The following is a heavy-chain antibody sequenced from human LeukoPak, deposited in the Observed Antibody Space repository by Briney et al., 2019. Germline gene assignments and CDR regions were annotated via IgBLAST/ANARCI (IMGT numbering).Heavy chain of an antibody. CDR3: ARTYCSGGSCYDY. V-gene: IGHV1-69*05. Sequence: SVKVSCKASGGTFSSYAISWVRQAPGQGLEWMGGIIPIFGTANYAQKFQGRVTITTDESTSTAYMELSSLRSDDTAVYYCARTYCSGGSCYDYWGQGTLVTVSS. CDR1: GGTFSSYA. CDR2: IIPIFGTA. J-gene: IGHJ4*02. D-gene: IGHD2-15*01.